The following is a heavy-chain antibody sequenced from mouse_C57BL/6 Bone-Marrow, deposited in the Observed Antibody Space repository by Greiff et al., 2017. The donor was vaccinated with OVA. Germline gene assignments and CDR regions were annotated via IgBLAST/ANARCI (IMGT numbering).Heavy chain of an antibody. V-gene: IGHV5-6*02. CDR2: LSSGGSYT. J-gene: IGHJ2*01. Sequence: EVKLMESGGDLVKPGGSLKLSCAASGFTFSSYGMSWVRQTPDQRLEWVATLSSGGSYTYYPDSVKGRFTISRDNAKNTLYLQMSSLKSEDTAMYYCARRGWRDYWGQGTTLTVSS. CDR1: GFTFSSYG. CDR3: ARRGWRDY.